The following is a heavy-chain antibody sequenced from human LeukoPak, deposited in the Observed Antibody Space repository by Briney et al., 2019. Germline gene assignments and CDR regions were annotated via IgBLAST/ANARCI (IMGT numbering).Heavy chain of an antibody. Sequence: GGSLRLSCAASGFMFSSYAMNWVRQAPGKGLEWVSGISGSGSSTHYADSVKGRFTISRDNSKSTLYLQMSSLRDEDTAVYYCANYRSWGQGTLVTVSS. CDR1: GFMFSSYA. CDR2: ISGSGSST. CDR3: ANYRS. V-gene: IGHV3-23*01. D-gene: IGHD1-14*01. J-gene: IGHJ4*02.